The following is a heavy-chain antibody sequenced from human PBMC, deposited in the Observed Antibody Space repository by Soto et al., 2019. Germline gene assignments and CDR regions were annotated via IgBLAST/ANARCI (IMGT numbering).Heavy chain of an antibody. Sequence: EVQLLESGGGLVQPGGSLRLSCAASGFTFSSYAMSWVRQAPGKGLEWVSAIRGSGGSTYYADSVKGRFTISRDNSKSTVYLQRKSLGAEDTAVYYCAKGRLVVVAGVVGAFDVWGQGTMVAVSS. D-gene: IGHD2-15*01. V-gene: IGHV3-23*01. CDR3: AKGRLVVVAGVVGAFDV. CDR2: IRGSGGST. J-gene: IGHJ3*01. CDR1: GFTFSSYA.